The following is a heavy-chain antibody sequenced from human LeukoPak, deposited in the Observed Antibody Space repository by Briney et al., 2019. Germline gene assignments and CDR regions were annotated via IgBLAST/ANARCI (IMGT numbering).Heavy chain of an antibody. CDR1: GGSVRNDY. J-gene: IGHJ6*03. CDR3: ARGRLVHFHYYFYYLDV. CDR2: IHSTDGT. D-gene: IGHD3-3*02. V-gene: IGHV4-59*02. Sequence: PSQTLSPTCCVSGGSVRNDYCTSVRPPPGNGLEWVGSIHSTDGTNYSPSLNSRITISLDKSKKQFSLKVTSVTAAHTAVYYCARGRLVHFHYYFYYLDVWGRGTTVTVSS.